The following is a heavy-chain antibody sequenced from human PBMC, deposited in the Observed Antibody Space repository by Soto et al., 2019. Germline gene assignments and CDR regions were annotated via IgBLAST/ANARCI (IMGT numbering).Heavy chain of an antibody. CDR3: AKDERNSNPLNYFDF. D-gene: IGHD3-22*01. CDR1: GFTVSIYG. Sequence: PGGALRVSCAASGFTVSIYGMTWVRQAPRKGLEWVSSMSRNRDNTYYADSVKGRFPISRDNAKNTLYPEMDSLRAEDTAIYYCAKDERNSNPLNYFDFWGPATLITVSS. J-gene: IGHJ4*02. V-gene: IGHV3-23*01. CDR2: MSRNRDNT.